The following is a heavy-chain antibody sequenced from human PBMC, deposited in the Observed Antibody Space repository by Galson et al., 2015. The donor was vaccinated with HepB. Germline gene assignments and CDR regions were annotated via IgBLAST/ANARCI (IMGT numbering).Heavy chain of an antibody. CDR3: AHTYYYDSSGPFDY. Sequence: ALVKPTQTLTLTCTFSGFSVSTRGVGVGWIRQPPGKALEWLAVIYWNDDNYYSPSLKSRLTITKDTSKNQVVLTLANMDPVDAATYYCAHTYYYDSSGPFDYWGQGTLVTVSS. V-gene: IGHV2-5*01. J-gene: IGHJ4*02. CDR2: IYWNDDN. CDR1: GFSVSTRGVG. D-gene: IGHD3-22*01.